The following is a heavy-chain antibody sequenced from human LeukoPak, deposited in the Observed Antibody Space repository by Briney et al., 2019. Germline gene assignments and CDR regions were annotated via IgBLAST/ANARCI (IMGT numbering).Heavy chain of an antibody. D-gene: IGHD3-22*01. J-gene: IGHJ4*02. Sequence: PSETLSLTCAVSGGSISSGGYSWSWIRQPPGKGLEWIGYIYHSGSTYYNPSLKSRVTISVDRSKNQFSLKLSSVTAADTAVYYCASSYDSSGYSDYWGQGTLVTVSS. V-gene: IGHV4-30-2*01. CDR3: ASSYDSSGYSDY. CDR1: GGSISSGGYS. CDR2: IYHSGST.